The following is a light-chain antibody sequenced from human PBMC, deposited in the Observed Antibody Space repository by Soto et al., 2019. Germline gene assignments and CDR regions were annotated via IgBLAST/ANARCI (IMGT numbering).Light chain of an antibody. CDR3: SSYTGSDTVL. CDR2: DVS. CDR1: SSDVGAYNY. J-gene: IGLJ2*01. Sequence: QSVLTQPASVSGSPGQSITISCTGTSSDVGAYNYVSWYQQHPGKAPKLLIYDVSYRPSGVSHRFSGSNSGNTASLTISGLRAEEEADYYCSSYTGSDTVLFGGGTKVTVL. V-gene: IGLV2-14*03.